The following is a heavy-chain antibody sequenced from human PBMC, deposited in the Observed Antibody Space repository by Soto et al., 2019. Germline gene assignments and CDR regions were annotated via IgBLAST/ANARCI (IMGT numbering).Heavy chain of an antibody. J-gene: IGHJ2*01. V-gene: IGHV3-53*01. CDR1: GFTVSSHH. D-gene: IGHD2-15*01. CDR2: IQSGGTT. CDR3: ARIPYCSGGTCYSGWYFDL. Sequence: EVQLVESGGGLIQPGGSLRLSCAASGFTVSSHHMSWVRQAPGKGLEWVSVIQSGGTTYYADFVKGRFTISRDTSKNTLYLQMNSLRAEDTAVYYCARIPYCSGGTCYSGWYFDLWGRGTLVTVSS.